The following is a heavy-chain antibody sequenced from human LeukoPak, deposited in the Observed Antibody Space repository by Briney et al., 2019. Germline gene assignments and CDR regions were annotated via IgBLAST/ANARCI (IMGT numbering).Heavy chain of an antibody. Sequence: SETLSLTCTVSGGSISSYYWSWIRQPPGKGLEWIGYIYYSGSTYYNPSLKSRVTISVDTSKNQFSLKLSSVTATDTAVYYCARGVGDSSGYYDAFDIWGQGTMVTVSS. CDR1: GGSISSYY. CDR2: IYYSGST. D-gene: IGHD3-22*01. J-gene: IGHJ3*02. V-gene: IGHV4-59*08. CDR3: ARGVGDSSGYYDAFDI.